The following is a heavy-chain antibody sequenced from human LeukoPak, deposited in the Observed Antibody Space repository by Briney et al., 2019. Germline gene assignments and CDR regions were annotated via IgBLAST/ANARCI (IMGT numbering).Heavy chain of an antibody. CDR1: GGSISSGSYY. V-gene: IGHV4-61*02. J-gene: IGHJ4*02. Sequence: PSQTLSLTCTVTGGSISSGSYYWSWIRQPAGKGLEWIGRIYTSGSTNYNPSLKSRVTISVDTSKNQFSLKLSSVTAADTAVYYCARDAYMYYFDYWGQGTLVTVSS. D-gene: IGHD4-11*01. CDR2: IYTSGST. CDR3: ARDAYMYYFDY.